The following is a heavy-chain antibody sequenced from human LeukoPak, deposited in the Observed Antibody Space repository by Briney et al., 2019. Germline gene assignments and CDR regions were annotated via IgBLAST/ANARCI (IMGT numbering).Heavy chain of an antibody. CDR1: GGSISSYY. D-gene: IGHD3-3*01. CDR2: IYTSGST. CDR3: ARGGYDFWSGYYWIY. V-gene: IGHV4-4*07. Sequence: SETLSLTCTVSGGSISSYYWSWIRQPAGKGLEWIGRIYTSGSTNYNPSLKRRVTMSVDTSKNQFSLKLSSVTAAATAVYYCARGGYDFWSGYYWIYWGQGTLVTVSS. J-gene: IGHJ4*02.